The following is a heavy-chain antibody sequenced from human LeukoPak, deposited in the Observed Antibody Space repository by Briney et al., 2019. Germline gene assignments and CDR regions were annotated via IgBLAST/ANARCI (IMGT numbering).Heavy chain of an antibody. D-gene: IGHD6-13*01. CDR3: VRLDSSSWYDLLYFDY. Sequence: GGSLRLSCAASGFTFSRYWMSWVRQAPGKGLEWVANIKQEGSEKYYVDFVKGRFTISRDNAKNSLYLQMHSLRAEDTDVYYCVRLDSSSWYDLLYFDYWGQGTLVTVSS. V-gene: IGHV3-7*01. J-gene: IGHJ4*02. CDR1: GFTFSRYW. CDR2: IKQEGSEK.